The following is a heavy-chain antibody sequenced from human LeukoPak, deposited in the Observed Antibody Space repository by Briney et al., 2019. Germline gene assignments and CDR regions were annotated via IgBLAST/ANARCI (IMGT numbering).Heavy chain of an antibody. D-gene: IGHD1-1*01. CDR1: GGAITSYY. Sequence: PSETLSLTCTVSGGAITSYYWSWFRQAPGKGLEWIGYIYYSGSTNYSPSLKSRVTISVGTSKKEFSLKLNALTAADTAVYYCARDRGLGTWFDPWGQGLLVTVSS. V-gene: IGHV4-59*01. CDR3: ARDRGLGTWFDP. J-gene: IGHJ5*02. CDR2: IYYSGST.